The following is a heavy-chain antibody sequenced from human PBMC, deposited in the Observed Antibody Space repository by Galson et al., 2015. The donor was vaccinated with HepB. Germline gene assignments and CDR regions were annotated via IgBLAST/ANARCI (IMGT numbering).Heavy chain of an antibody. CDR2: ISAYDRDT. J-gene: IGHJ5*02. CDR1: GYTFSSYS. V-gene: IGHV1-18*01. D-gene: IGHD2-15*01. Sequence: SVKVSCKASGYTFSSYSITWVRQAPGQGLEWMGWISAYDRDTNYAQKFQGRVTMTTDTSTSTAYMELRSLRSKDTAVYFCARAALVVVVGATQNNWFDPWGQGTLVTVSS. CDR3: ARAALVVVVGATQNNWFDP.